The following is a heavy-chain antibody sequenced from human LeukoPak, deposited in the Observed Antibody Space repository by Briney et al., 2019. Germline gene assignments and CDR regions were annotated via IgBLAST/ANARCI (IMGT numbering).Heavy chain of an antibody. CDR1: GYTFSSYE. CDR3: ARGDCSGGSCYEFSFDY. V-gene: IGHV1-69*05. Sequence: SVKVSCKTSGYTFSSYEINWVRQAPGQGLEWMGGIIPIFGTANYAQKFQGRVTITTDESTSTAYMELSSLRSEDTAVYYCARGDCSGGSCYEFSFDYWGQGTLVTVSS. D-gene: IGHD2-15*01. CDR2: IIPIFGTA. J-gene: IGHJ4*02.